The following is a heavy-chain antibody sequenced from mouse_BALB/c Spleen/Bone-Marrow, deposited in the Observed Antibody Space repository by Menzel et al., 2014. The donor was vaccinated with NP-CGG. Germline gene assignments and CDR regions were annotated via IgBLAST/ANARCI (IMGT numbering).Heavy chain of an antibody. D-gene: IGHD1-1*02. CDR3: SRGVGGHPWFAY. J-gene: IGHJ3*01. CDR2: INRNGGDT. Sequence: DVKLVESGGGLVQPGGSLKLSCAASGFTFSNYGMSWVRQTPDRRLEYVANINRNGGDTYYPDSVKGRFTISRDNAKNTLNLQMSSLKSEDTAMYYCSRGVGGHPWFAYWGQGTLVTVSA. CDR1: GFTFSNYG. V-gene: IGHV5-6-3*01.